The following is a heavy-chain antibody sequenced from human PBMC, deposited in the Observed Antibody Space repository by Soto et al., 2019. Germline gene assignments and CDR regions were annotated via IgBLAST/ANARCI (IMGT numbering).Heavy chain of an antibody. CDR1: GFTVSSNY. V-gene: IGHV3-53*04. CDR2: IYSGGST. D-gene: IGHD2-15*01. CDR3: AMKGGYYYYYMDV. J-gene: IGHJ6*03. Sequence: GGSLRLSCAASGFTVSSNYMSWVRQAPGKGLEWVSVIYSGGSTYYADSVKGRFTISRHNSKNTLYLQMNSLRAEDTAVYYCAMKGGYYYYYMDVWGKGTTVTVSS.